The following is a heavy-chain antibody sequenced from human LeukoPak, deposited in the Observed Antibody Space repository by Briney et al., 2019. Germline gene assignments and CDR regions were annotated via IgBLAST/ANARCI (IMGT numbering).Heavy chain of an antibody. J-gene: IGHJ5*02. D-gene: IGHD3-10*01. CDR2: MNPNNGNT. Sequence: ASVKVSCKASGFTFTSYDINWVRQASGQGLEWMGWMNPNNGNTGYAQQFQGRVTMTRDTSISTAYMELRGLRSEDTAVYYCVRDGEGVAISVNYWFDPWGQGTLVPVSS. CDR3: VRDGEGVAISVNYWFDP. CDR1: GFTFTSYD. V-gene: IGHV1-8*01.